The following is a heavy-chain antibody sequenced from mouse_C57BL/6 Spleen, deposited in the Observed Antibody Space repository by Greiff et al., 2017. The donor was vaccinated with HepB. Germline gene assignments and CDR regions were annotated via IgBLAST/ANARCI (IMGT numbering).Heavy chain of an antibody. Sequence: EVQGVEPGGGLVQPKGSLKLSCAASGFSFTTYAMNWVRQAPGKGLEWVARIRSKSNNYATYYAESVKDRFTIARDDSESMLYLQMNNLKTADSAMYYCERHERITTVAMDYWGQGTSVTVSS. V-gene: IGHV10-1*01. J-gene: IGHJ4*01. CDR1: GFSFTTYA. CDR3: ERHERITTVAMDY. D-gene: IGHD1-1*01. CDR2: IRSKSNNYAT.